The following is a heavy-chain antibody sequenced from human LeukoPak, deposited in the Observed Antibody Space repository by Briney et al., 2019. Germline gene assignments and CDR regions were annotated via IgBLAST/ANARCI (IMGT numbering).Heavy chain of an antibody. J-gene: IGHJ4*02. CDR2: IIPIFGTA. CDR3: ASAYYDSSGYPGY. Sequence: VASVKVSCKAFGYAFTSNYMHWVRQAPGQGLEWMGGIIPIFGTANYAQKFQGRVTITADKSTSTAYMELSSLRSEDTAVYYCASAYYDSSGYPGYWGQGTLVTVSS. D-gene: IGHD3-22*01. V-gene: IGHV1-69*06. CDR1: GYAFTSNY.